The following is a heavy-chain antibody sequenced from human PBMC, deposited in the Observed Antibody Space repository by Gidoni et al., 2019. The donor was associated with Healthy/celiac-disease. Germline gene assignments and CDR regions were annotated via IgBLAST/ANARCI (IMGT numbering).Heavy chain of an antibody. CDR3: ARGGNTMVRGVIIKRRSDAFDI. V-gene: IGHV4-34*01. D-gene: IGHD3-10*01. J-gene: IGHJ3*02. CDR1: GWSFSGYY. CDR2: INHSGST. Sequence: QVQLQQWGAGLLKPSETLSLTCAVYGWSFSGYYWSWIRQPPGKGLEWIGEINHSGSTNYNPSLKSRVTISVDTSKNQFSLKLSSVTAADTAVYYCARGGNTMVRGVIIKRRSDAFDIWGQGTMVTVSS.